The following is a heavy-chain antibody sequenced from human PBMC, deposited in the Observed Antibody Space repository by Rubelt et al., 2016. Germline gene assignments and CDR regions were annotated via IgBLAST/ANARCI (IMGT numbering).Heavy chain of an antibody. CDR3: ARGGLSEVLWFGESRIDY. Sequence: QVQLVQSGAEVKKPGASVKVSCKASGYTFTSYAMHWVRQAPGQRLEWMGWINAGNGNTKYSQKCQGRVTMTRDTSASTAYMELSSLRAEDTAVYYCARGGLSEVLWFGESRIDYWGQGTLVTVSS. CDR2: INAGNGNT. J-gene: IGHJ4*02. CDR1: GYTFTSYA. D-gene: IGHD3-10*01. V-gene: IGHV1-3*01.